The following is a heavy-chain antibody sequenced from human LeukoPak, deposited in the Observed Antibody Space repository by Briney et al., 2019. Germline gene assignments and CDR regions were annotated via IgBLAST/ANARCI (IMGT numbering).Heavy chain of an antibody. D-gene: IGHD5-18*01. CDR2: IRNDETEI. V-gene: IGHV3-30*02. Sequence: GGSLRLSCTAPGFPFNAYNIHWIRQSPGRGLEWVSFIRNDETEIHYADFAKGRFTISRDNSKNTLYLQMNSLRAEDTAVYYCAKDRAFRGYSYGYGDYWGQGTLVTVSS. CDR3: AKDRAFRGYSYGYGDY. J-gene: IGHJ4*02. CDR1: GFPFNAYN.